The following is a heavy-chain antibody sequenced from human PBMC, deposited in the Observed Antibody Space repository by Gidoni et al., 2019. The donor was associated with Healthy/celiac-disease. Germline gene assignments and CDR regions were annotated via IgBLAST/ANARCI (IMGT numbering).Heavy chain of an antibody. D-gene: IGHD3-10*01. J-gene: IGHJ4*02. Sequence: EVHLVESGGGVVRPGGSLRLSCAASGFTLADSGMSWVRQAPGQGLEWVSGINWNGGSTGYADSVKGRFTISRDNAKNALYLQMNSLRAEDTALYYCARDRAVQGSGSYYYFDYWGQGTLVTVSS. V-gene: IGHV3-20*04. CDR1: GFTLADSG. CDR2: INWNGGST. CDR3: ARDRAVQGSGSYYYFDY.